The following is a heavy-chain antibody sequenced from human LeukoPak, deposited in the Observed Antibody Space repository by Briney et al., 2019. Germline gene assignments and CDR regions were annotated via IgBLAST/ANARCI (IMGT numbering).Heavy chain of an antibody. CDR2: IIPIFDTA. D-gene: IGHD1-26*01. J-gene: IGHJ4*02. CDR3: ARGSWDYSWSYAPTPDLDY. V-gene: IGHV1-69*05. CDR1: GGTFSSYA. Sequence: SVKVSCKASGGTFSSYAISWVRQAPGQGLEWMGEIIPIFDTANYAQKFQGRVTITTDESTSTAYMELSSLRSEDTAVYYCARGSWDYSWSYAPTPDLDYWGQRTLVTVSS.